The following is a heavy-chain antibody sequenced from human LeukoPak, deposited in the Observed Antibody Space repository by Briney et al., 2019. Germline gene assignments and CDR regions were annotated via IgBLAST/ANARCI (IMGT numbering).Heavy chain of an antibody. CDR1: GYTFTIYA. D-gene: IGHD3-3*01. J-gene: IGHJ4*02. CDR3: ARDPLAIFGVVIRGYFDY. CDR2: INTNTGIP. Sequence: ASVRVSYKASGYTFTIYAMNWVRQAPGQGREWRGWINTNTGIPTYAHGFTVRFVFSLDTSLSTAYLQISSLKAEDTAVYYCARDPLAIFGVVIRGYFDYWGQGTLVTVSS. V-gene: IGHV7-4-1*02.